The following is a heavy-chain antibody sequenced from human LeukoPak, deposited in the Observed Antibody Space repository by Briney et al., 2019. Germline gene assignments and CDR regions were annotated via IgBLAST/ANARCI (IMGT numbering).Heavy chain of an antibody. J-gene: IGHJ4*02. Sequence: GGSLRLSCAASGFTFDDYGMSWVRQAPGKGLEWVSGINWNGGSTTYADSVKGRFIISRDNAKNSLYLQMSTLRAEDTAVYYCARLNPSGFDYWGQGALVTVSS. D-gene: IGHD1-26*01. CDR3: ARLNPSGFDY. CDR1: GFTFDDYG. CDR2: INWNGGST. V-gene: IGHV3-20*04.